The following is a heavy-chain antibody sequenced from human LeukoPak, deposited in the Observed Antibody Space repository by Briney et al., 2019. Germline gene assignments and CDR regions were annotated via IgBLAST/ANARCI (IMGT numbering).Heavy chain of an antibody. CDR2: IYNDGST. CDR1: GFTVSNSY. Sequence: GGSLRLSCAASGFTVSNSYMAWVRQAPGKGLEWGSSIYNDGSTVYADSVKGRFTISRDNSKNTLYLQMNSLRGDDTSVYYCAKIAMWNPAYWGQGTLVTVSS. D-gene: IGHD1-1*01. V-gene: IGHV3-66*02. J-gene: IGHJ4*02. CDR3: AKIAMWNPAY.